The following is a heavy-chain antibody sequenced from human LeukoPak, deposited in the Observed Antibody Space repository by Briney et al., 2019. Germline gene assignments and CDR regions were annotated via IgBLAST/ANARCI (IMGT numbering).Heavy chain of an antibody. J-gene: IGHJ5*02. CDR3: ARDFHRRPIVVVPAAILWFDP. D-gene: IGHD2-2*01. V-gene: IGHV1-46*01. Sequence: APVKVSCKASGYTFTSYYMHWVRQAPGQGLEWMGIINPSGGSTSYAQKFQGRVTMTRDTSTSTVYMELSSLRSEDTAVYYCARDFHRRPIVVVPAAILWFDPWGQGTLVTVSS. CDR1: GYTFTSYY. CDR2: INPSGGST.